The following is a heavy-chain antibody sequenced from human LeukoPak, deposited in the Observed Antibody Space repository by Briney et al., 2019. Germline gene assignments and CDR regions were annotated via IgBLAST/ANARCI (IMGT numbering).Heavy chain of an antibody. J-gene: IGHJ4*02. Sequence: GGSLRLSCAASGFIFSNSAMTWVRQAPGKGLEWVSYISSSGSTIYYADSVRGRFTISRDNAKNSLYLQMNSLRAEDTAVYYCAREVSGYDFGYWGQGTLVTVSS. D-gene: IGHD5-12*01. CDR1: GFIFSNSA. CDR2: ISSSGSTI. V-gene: IGHV3-48*03. CDR3: AREVSGYDFGY.